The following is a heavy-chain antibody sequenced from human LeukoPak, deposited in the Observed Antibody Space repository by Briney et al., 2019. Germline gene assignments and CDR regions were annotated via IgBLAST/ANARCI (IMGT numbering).Heavy chain of an antibody. CDR1: GFTFSSYA. J-gene: IGHJ4*02. Sequence: GGSLRLSCAASGFTFSSYAMSWVRQAPGKGLEWVSAISGSGGSTYYADSVKGRFTISRDNSKSTLYLQMNSLRAEDTAVYYCAREIVVVITDPSFDYWGQGTLVTVSS. V-gene: IGHV3-23*01. D-gene: IGHD3-22*01. CDR3: AREIVVVITDPSFDY. CDR2: ISGSGGST.